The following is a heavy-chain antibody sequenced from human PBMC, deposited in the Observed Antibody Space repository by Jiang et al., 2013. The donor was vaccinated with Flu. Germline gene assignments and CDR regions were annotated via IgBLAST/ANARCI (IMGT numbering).Heavy chain of an antibody. CDR1: GYTFTTYT. CDR3: ARGGGVRYFDY. J-gene: IGHJ4*02. D-gene: IGHD1-14*01. CDR2: ISAYNANT. Sequence: GAEVKKPGASVKVSCKASGYTFTTYTITWVRQAPGQGLEWLGWISAYNANTIYAQKLQGRLTMTTDTSTSTAYMELRSLTSDDTAVYYCARGGGVRYFDYWGQGTLVTVSS. V-gene: IGHV1-18*01.